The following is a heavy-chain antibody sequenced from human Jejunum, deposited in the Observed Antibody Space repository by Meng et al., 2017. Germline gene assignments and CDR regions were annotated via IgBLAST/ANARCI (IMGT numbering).Heavy chain of an antibody. V-gene: IGHV6-1*01. CDR1: GDSVSSNSAT. J-gene: IGHJ3*01. Sequence: SETLSLTGDISGDSVSSNSATWNWLRQSPARGFEWPRRTYYRSKWYHDYAVSVKGRLTINPDASQNQFSLHLASVIPEDTAVYFCARFGVMVGATTYGSQNDAFDVWGQGTTVTVSS. CDR2: TYYRSKWYH. CDR3: ARFGVMVGATTYGSQNDAFDV. D-gene: IGHD1-26*01.